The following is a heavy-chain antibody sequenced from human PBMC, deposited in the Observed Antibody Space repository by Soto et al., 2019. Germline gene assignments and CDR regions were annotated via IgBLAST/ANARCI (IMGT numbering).Heavy chain of an antibody. Sequence: PGGSLRLSCAASGFTFSSYAMSCVRQSPGKGLEWVSGISGSGGITYYADSVKGRFTISRDNSKNTLYLQMNSLRAEDTAVYYCAKDLGPHYYGMDVWGQGTTVTVSS. CDR1: GFTFSSYA. CDR2: ISGSGGIT. J-gene: IGHJ6*02. V-gene: IGHV3-23*01. CDR3: AKDLGPHYYGMDV.